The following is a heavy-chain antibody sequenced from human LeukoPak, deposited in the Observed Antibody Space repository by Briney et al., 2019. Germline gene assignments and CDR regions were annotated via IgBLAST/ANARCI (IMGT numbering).Heavy chain of an antibody. CDR2: ISYHGSNQ. D-gene: IGHD3-22*01. CDR1: GFTFSTYA. CDR3: ARGDDTSGSYLFYFDY. V-gene: IGHV3-30*04. Sequence: PGGSLRLSCAASGFTFSTYAIPWVRQAPGKGLEWVAVISYHGSNQYYADSVKGRFTISRDNSKNTLYLQMNNLRAEDTAMYYCARGDDTSGSYLFYFDYWGQGTLVTVSS. J-gene: IGHJ4*02.